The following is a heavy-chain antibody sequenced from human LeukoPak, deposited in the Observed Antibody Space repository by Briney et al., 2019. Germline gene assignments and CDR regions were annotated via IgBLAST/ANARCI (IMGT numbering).Heavy chain of an antibody. V-gene: IGHV3-53*01. CDR3: ASAKNYCGGGSCYLGY. J-gene: IGHJ4*02. CDR2: IHSGGST. CDR1: GFTVSDNY. D-gene: IGHD2-15*01. Sequence: GGSLRLSCAASGFTVSDNYMSWVRQAPGKGLEWVSLIHSGGSTYYADSVKGGFTISRDNSKNTLYLQMNSLRAEDTAVYYCASAKNYCGGGSCYLGYWGQGTLVTVSS.